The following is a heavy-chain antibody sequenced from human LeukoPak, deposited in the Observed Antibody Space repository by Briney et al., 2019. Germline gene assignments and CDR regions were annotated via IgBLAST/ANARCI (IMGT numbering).Heavy chain of an antibody. CDR3: AREAHNYDFWSGYSLDP. D-gene: IGHD3-3*01. CDR1: GGSFSGYY. CDR2: TNHSGST. Sequence: SETLSLTCAVYGGSFSGYYWSWIRQPPGKGLEWIGETNHSGSTNYNPSLKSRVTISVDTSKNQFSLKLSSVTAADTAVYYCAREAHNYDFWSGYSLDPWGQGTLVTVSS. J-gene: IGHJ5*02. V-gene: IGHV4-34*01.